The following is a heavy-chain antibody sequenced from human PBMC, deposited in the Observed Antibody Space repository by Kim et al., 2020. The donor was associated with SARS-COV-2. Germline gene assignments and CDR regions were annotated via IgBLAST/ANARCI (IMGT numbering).Heavy chain of an antibody. CDR3: ARNYFDSSGYYYYPFDI. V-gene: IGHV3-48*03. CDR1: GFTFSGYE. J-gene: IGHJ3*02. CDR2: ISSSGSTI. D-gene: IGHD3-22*01. Sequence: GGSLRLSCAASGFTFSGYEMNWVRQAPGKGLEWVSYISSSGSTIYSADSVKGRFTISRDNAENSLYLQMNSLRAEDTAVYYCARNYFDSSGYYYYPFDIWGHGTMVTVSS.